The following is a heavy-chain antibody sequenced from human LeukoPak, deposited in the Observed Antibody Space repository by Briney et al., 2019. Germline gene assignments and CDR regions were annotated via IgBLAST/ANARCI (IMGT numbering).Heavy chain of an antibody. V-gene: IGHV1-18*01. Sequence: ASVKASCKASGYTFTSYGISWVRQAPGQGLEWMGWISAYNGNTNYAQKLQGRVTMTTDTSTSTAYMELRSLRSDDTAVYYCARDSVHYYDSSGYYLDWGQGTLVTVSS. J-gene: IGHJ4*02. D-gene: IGHD3-22*01. CDR1: GYTFTSYG. CDR2: ISAYNGNT. CDR3: ARDSVHYYDSSGYYLD.